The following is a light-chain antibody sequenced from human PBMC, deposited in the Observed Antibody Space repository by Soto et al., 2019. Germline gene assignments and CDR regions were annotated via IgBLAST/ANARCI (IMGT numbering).Light chain of an antibody. Sequence: EIVLTQSPGTLSLSPGERATLSCRASQSVSSSYLAWYQQKPGQAPRLLIYGASSRATGIPDRFSGSGSETDFTLTISRLEPEDFAVYYCQQSGSSSWTFGQGTKVEI. CDR3: QQSGSSSWT. V-gene: IGKV3-20*01. CDR1: QSVSSSY. J-gene: IGKJ1*01. CDR2: GAS.